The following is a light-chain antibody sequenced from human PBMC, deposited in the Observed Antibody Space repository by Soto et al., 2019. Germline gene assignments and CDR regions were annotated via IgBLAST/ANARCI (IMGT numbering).Light chain of an antibody. Sequence: EIVLTHSPGTLSLSPGERATLSCRASQSVSNRYLAWYQQKPGQAPRLLIYGASSRATGIPDRFSGSGSGTDFTLTISRLEPEDFAVYYCQQYGTSLPFGGGTKVDIK. CDR2: GAS. CDR3: QQYGTSLP. J-gene: IGKJ4*01. V-gene: IGKV3-20*01. CDR1: QSVSNRY.